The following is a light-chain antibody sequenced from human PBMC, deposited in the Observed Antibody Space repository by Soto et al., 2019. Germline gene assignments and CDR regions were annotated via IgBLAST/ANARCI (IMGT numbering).Light chain of an antibody. V-gene: IGKV1-27*01. Sequence: DIQMTQSPSSLSASVGDRVTITCRASQGISNSLAWYQQKPGKGPKLLIYTASTLQSGVPSRFSGRGFGTDFTLTITSLQPEDGATYYCQKYNSAPLTFGGGTKVEIK. CDR1: QGISNS. CDR2: TAS. J-gene: IGKJ4*01. CDR3: QKYNSAPLT.